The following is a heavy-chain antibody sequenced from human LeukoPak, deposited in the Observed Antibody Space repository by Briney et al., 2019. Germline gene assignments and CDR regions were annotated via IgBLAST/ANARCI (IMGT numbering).Heavy chain of an antibody. Sequence: GGSLRLSCAASGFTFSSYGMHWVRQAPGKGLEWVAVISYDGSNKYYADSVKGRFTISRDNSKNTLYLQMNSLRAEDTAVYYCAKDLSKITMIFNIGSDYWGQGTLVTVSS. V-gene: IGHV3-30*18. CDR2: ISYDGSNK. D-gene: IGHD3-22*01. CDR3: AKDLSKITMIFNIGSDY. J-gene: IGHJ4*02. CDR1: GFTFSSYG.